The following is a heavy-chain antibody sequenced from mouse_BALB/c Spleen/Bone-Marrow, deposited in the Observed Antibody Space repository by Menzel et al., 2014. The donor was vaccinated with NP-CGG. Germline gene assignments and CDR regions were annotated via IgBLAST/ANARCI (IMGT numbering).Heavy chain of an antibody. Sequence: VQLVESGAELMKPGASVKISCKATGYTFSSYWIEWVKQRPGHGLEWIGEILPGSGSTNYNEKFKGKATFTADTSSNTAYMQLSSLTSEDSAVYYCAREDGLWYFDVWGEGTTVTVSS. V-gene: IGHV1-9*01. CDR1: GYTFSSYW. CDR3: AREDGLWYFDV. D-gene: IGHD1-1*01. J-gene: IGHJ1*01. CDR2: ILPGSGST.